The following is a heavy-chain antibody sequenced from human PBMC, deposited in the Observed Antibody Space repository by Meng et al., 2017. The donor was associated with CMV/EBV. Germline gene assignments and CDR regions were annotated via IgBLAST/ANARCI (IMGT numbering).Heavy chain of an antibody. Sequence: GESLKISCAASGFTFSSYAMSWVRQAPGKGLEWVSVIYSGGSSTYYADSVKDRFTISRDNSKNTLYLQMNSLRAEDTAVYYCAKGGSLRCFDWYPVDYWGQGTLVTVSS. D-gene: IGHD3-9*01. CDR3: AKGGSLRCFDWYPVDY. CDR1: GFTFSSYA. V-gene: IGHV3-23*03. J-gene: IGHJ4*02. CDR2: IYSGGSST.